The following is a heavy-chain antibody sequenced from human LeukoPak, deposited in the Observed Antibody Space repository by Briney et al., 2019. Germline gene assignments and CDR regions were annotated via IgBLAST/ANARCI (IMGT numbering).Heavy chain of an antibody. Sequence: GGSLRLSCATSGFTFSSYAMSWVRHAPGKGLEWVSAISGSGGSTYYADSVKGRLTISRDNSKNTLYLQMNSLRAEDTAVYYCATDPLWFGEGLDYSGQGTLVTVSA. CDR1: GFTFSSYA. J-gene: IGHJ4*02. CDR3: ATDPLWFGEGLDY. CDR2: ISGSGGST. V-gene: IGHV3-23*01. D-gene: IGHD3-10*01.